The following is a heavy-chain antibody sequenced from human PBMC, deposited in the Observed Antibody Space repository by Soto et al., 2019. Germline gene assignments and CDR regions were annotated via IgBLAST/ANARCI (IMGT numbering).Heavy chain of an antibody. V-gene: IGHV3-13*01. CDR2: IGTAGDT. J-gene: IGHJ4*02. Sequence: EVQLVESGGGLVQPGGSLRLSCAASGFTFSSYDMHWVRQAPGKGLEWVSAIGTAGDTYYPDYVKGRFTISRENAKNSLYLQMNSLSAEDTAVYYCPRDPRTSGSYSFDYWGQGTLVTVSS. D-gene: IGHD1-26*01. CDR1: GFTFSSYD. CDR3: PRDPRTSGSYSFDY.